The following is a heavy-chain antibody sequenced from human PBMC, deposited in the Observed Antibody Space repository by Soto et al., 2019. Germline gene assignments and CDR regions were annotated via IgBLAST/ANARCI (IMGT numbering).Heavy chain of an antibody. J-gene: IGHJ4*02. D-gene: IGHD6-6*01. V-gene: IGHV4-34*01. CDR2: INHSGST. CDR1: GGSFSGYY. Sequence: SETLSLTCAVYGGSFSGYYWSWIRQPPGKGLEWIGEINHSGSTNYNPSLKSRVTISVDTSKNQFSLKLSSVTAADTAVYYCARGPYSSSHFDYWGQGTLVTVSS. CDR3: ARGPYSSSHFDY.